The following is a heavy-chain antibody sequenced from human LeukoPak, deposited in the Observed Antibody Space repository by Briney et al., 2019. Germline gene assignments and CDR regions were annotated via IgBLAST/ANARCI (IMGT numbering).Heavy chain of an antibody. CDR1: GGSFSSYY. D-gene: IGHD6-13*01. CDR3: ARQGDSIAAAGTFDY. Sequence: PSETLSLTCAVYGGSFSSYYWSWIRQPPGKGLEWIGYIYYSGSTNYNPSLKSRVTISVDTSKNQFSLKLSSVTAADTAVYYCARQGDSIAAAGTFDYWGQGTLVTVSS. V-gene: IGHV4-59*08. J-gene: IGHJ4*02. CDR2: IYYSGST.